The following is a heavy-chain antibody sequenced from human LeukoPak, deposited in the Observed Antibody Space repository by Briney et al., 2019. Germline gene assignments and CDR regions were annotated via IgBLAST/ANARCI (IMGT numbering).Heavy chain of an antibody. D-gene: IGHD3-22*01. CDR3: TTDLSYYYDTSGYYWGDAFDV. CDR2: VKSQTDGGTT. V-gene: IGHV3-15*01. CDR1: GFTFSNAW. Sequence: GGSLRLSCAASGFTFSNAWMSWVRQAPGKGLEWVGRVKSQTDGGTTDYATLVKGRFTISRDDSKNTLYLQMNSLKTEDTAVYYCTTDLSYYYDTSGYYWGDAFDVWGQGTMVTVSS. J-gene: IGHJ3*01.